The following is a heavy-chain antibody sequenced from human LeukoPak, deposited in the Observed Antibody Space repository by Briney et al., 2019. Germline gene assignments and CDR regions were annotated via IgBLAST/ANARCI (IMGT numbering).Heavy chain of an antibody. J-gene: IGHJ3*02. V-gene: IGHV3-53*01. CDR2: IYSGGST. CDR3: ARDSRVVIPGSSAFDI. D-gene: IGHD3-3*01. Sequence: GGSLRLSCAASGFTFSSYWMSWVRQAPGKGLEWVSVIYSGGSTYYADSVKGRFTISRDNSKNTLYLQMNSLRAEDTAVYYCARDSRVVIPGSSAFDIWGQGTMVTVSS. CDR1: GFTFSSYW.